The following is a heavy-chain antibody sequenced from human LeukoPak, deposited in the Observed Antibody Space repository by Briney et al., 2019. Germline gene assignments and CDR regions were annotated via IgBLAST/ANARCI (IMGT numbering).Heavy chain of an antibody. J-gene: IGHJ4*02. V-gene: IGHV3-23*01. D-gene: IGHD5-18*01. Sequence: GGSLRLSCAASAFTFSSYAMSLVRQAPGKGLEWVSAISGSGGSTYYADSVKGRFTISRDNAKNSLYLQMNSLRAEDTAVYYCARDTNGYSYDYWGQGTLVTVSS. CDR3: ARDTNGYSYDY. CDR1: AFTFSSYA. CDR2: ISGSGGST.